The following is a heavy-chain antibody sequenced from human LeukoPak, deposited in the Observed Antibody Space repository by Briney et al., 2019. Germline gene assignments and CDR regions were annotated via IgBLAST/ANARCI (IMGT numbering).Heavy chain of an antibody. CDR2: ISSSSTSI. CDR1: GFTFSSHR. Sequence: GGSLRLSCTASGFTFSSHRMNWVRQAPGRGLEWVSSISSSSTSIYYADSVKGRFTISRDSAKNSLYLQMSSLRAEDTAVYYCGSAYYFDYWGQGTLVTVSS. V-gene: IGHV3-21*04. CDR3: GSAYYFDY. J-gene: IGHJ4*02.